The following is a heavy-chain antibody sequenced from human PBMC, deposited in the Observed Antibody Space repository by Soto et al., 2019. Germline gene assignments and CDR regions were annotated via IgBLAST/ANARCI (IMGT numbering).Heavy chain of an antibody. J-gene: IGHJ6*03. Sequence: QVQLVESGGGVVQTGRSLRLSCAASGFTFSSYGMHWVRQAPGKGLEWVAVIWYDGSNKYYADSVKGRFTISRDNSKNTLYLQMNSLRAEDTAVYYCARDLRLGAAAGILSNTYYYYYYMDVWGKGTTVTVSS. V-gene: IGHV3-33*01. D-gene: IGHD6-13*01. CDR3: ARDLRLGAAAGILSNTYYYYYYMDV. CDR2: IWYDGSNK. CDR1: GFTFSSYG.